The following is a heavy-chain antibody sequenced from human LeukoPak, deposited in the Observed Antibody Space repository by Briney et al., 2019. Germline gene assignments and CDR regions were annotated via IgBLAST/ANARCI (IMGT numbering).Heavy chain of an antibody. D-gene: IGHD3-22*01. CDR3: ARGSYDSSDFEYFQH. CDR2: INPDSGDT. CDR1: GYTFTGYY. J-gene: IGHJ1*01. Sequence: VASVKVSCKASGYTFTGYYIHWVRQAPGQGLEWMGWINPDSGDTNYAQRFQGRATMTRDTSISTAYMEKRRLTSDDTAVYYCARGSYDSSDFEYFQHWGQGTLVTVSS. V-gene: IGHV1-2*02.